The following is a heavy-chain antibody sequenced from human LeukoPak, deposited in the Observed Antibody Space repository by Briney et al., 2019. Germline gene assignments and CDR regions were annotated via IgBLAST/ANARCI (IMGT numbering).Heavy chain of an antibody. J-gene: IGHJ4*02. CDR1: GFTFSSYW. V-gene: IGHV3-74*01. D-gene: IGHD3-10*01. Sequence: PGGSLRLSCAASGFTFSSYWMYWVRQAPGKGLVWVSRINSDGSSTSYADSVKGRFTISRDNAKNTLYLQMNSLRAEDTAVYYCARAILRGVIHGWGQGTLVTVSS. CDR2: INSDGSST. CDR3: ARAILRGVIHG.